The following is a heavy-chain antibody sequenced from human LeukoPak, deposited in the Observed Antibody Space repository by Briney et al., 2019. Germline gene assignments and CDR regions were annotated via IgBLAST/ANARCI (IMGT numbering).Heavy chain of an antibody. CDR3: ATGGIYSSNFDY. V-gene: IGHV5-51*01. CDR1: GYTFIRFW. D-gene: IGHD5-18*01. Sequence: GESLKISCKGSGYTFIRFWIGWVRQMPGRGLEWMGIIYPGDSETRYSPSFQGQVTISVDKSISTAYLQWSSLKASDTAVYYCATGGIYSSNFDYWGQGTLVTVSS. CDR2: IYPGDSET. J-gene: IGHJ4*02.